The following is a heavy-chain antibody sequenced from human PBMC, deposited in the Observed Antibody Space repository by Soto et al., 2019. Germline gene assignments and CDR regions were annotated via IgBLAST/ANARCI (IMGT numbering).Heavy chain of an antibody. CDR1: GFTFSSYA. D-gene: IGHD6-19*01. Sequence: VGSLRLSCAASGFTFSSYAMNWVRQAPGKGLEWVSTISHVGGGGSYHADSVKGRFTISRDRSKSTLYLQMNSLRAEDTAVYYCLAGTVYWGQGTLVTVSS. CDR2: ISHVGGGGS. CDR3: LAGTVY. J-gene: IGHJ4*02. V-gene: IGHV3-23*01.